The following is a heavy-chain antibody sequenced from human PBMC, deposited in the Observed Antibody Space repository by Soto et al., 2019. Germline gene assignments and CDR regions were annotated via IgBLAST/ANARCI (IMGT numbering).Heavy chain of an antibody. CDR3: ASVGSPAYCGTDCCGYYLNY. CDR1: GYTFTSYY. D-gene: IGHD2-21*02. Sequence: ASVKVSCKASGYTFTSYYLHWVRQAPGQGLEWMGIINPSGGSTSYEQKLQGRVTMTRDTSTSTVYMELSSLRAADTAVYYCASVGSPAYCGTDCCGYYLNYYAQGTLVTVS. J-gene: IGHJ4*02. CDR2: INPSGGST. V-gene: IGHV1-46*04.